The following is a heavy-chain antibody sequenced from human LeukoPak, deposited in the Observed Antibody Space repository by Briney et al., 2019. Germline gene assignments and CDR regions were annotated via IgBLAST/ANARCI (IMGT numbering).Heavy chain of an antibody. Sequence: EASVKVSCKASGYTFTSYGISWVRQAPGQGLEWMGGIIPIFGTANYAQKFQGRVTITADKSTSTAYMELSSLRSEDTAVYYCARENGHHRGSGYGLWFDYWGQGTLVTVSS. J-gene: IGHJ4*02. CDR1: GYTFTSYG. CDR2: IIPIFGTA. V-gene: IGHV1-69*06. CDR3: ARENGHHRGSGYGLWFDY. D-gene: IGHD3-22*01.